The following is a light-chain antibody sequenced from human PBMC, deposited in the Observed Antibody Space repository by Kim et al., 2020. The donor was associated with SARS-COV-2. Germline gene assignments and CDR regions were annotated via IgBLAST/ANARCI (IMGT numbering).Light chain of an antibody. CDR1: SSNIGNNA. CDR3: AAWDDSLNGVI. Sequence: GQRVTISCSGSSSNIGNNAVNWYQQLPGSAPRLLIYNNNQRPSGVPDRFSGSKSGTSASLAISGLQSEYEADYYCAAWDDSLNGVIFGGGTQLTVL. V-gene: IGLV1-44*01. J-gene: IGLJ2*01. CDR2: NNN.